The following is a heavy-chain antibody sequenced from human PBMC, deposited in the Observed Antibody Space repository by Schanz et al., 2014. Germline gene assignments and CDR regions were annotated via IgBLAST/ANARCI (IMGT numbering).Heavy chain of an antibody. CDR2: IYSGVST. CDR1: GFNFNTYA. Sequence: EVQLLESGGGLAQPGGSLRLACAASGFNFNTYAMSWVRQAPGKGLEWVSIIYSGVSTYYADSVKGRFTISRDNPKKTLYLQMNSLRAEDTAVYYCARDHQWLARYYMDVWGKGTTXTVSS. CDR3: ARDHQWLARYYMDV. D-gene: IGHD6-19*01. V-gene: IGHV3-66*01. J-gene: IGHJ6*03.